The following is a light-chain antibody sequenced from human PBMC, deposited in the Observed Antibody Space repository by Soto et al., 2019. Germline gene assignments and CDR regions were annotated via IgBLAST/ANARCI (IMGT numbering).Light chain of an antibody. Sequence: QSVLTQPASVSGSPGQSITISCTGTSSDVGGYNYVSWYQQHPGKAPKLMIYDVSNRPSGVSNRFSGSKSGNTASLTISGVGCGGGGDYYCSSYTSSSTQVFGTGTKVTVL. CDR1: SSDVGGYNY. CDR3: SSYTSSSTQV. CDR2: DVS. V-gene: IGLV2-14*01. J-gene: IGLJ1*01.